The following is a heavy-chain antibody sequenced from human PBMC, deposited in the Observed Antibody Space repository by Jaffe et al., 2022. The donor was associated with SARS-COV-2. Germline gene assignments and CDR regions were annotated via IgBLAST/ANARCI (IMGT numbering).Heavy chain of an antibody. Sequence: QVQLQQWGAGLLKPSETLSLTCAVYGGSFSGYYWSWIRQPPGKGLEWIGEINHSGSTNYNPSLKSRVTISVDTSKNQFSLKLSSVTAADTAVYYCARVALYCSGGSCYSNYMDVWGKGTTVTVSS. D-gene: IGHD2-15*01. CDR2: INHSGST. J-gene: IGHJ6*03. CDR3: ARVALYCSGGSCYSNYMDV. V-gene: IGHV4-34*01. CDR1: GGSFSGYY.